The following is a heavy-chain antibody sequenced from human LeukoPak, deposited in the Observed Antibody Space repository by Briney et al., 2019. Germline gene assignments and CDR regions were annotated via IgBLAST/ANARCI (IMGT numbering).Heavy chain of an antibody. CDR2: MHLSGST. Sequence: SETLSLTCAVSGGSISSNSWWTWVRQPPTKGLEWIAEMHLSGSTNYNPSLKSRVTMSVDTSKNQFSLKLSSVTAADTAVYYCARDEYSSGWYILGYWGQGTLVTVSS. V-gene: IGHV4-4*02. CDR1: GGSISSNSW. J-gene: IGHJ4*02. D-gene: IGHD6-19*01. CDR3: ARDEYSSGWYILGY.